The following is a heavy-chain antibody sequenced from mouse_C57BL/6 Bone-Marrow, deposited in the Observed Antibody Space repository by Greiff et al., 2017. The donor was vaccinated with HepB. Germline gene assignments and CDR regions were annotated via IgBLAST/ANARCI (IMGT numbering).Heavy chain of an antibody. CDR2: IYPGDGDT. V-gene: IGHV1-80*01. CDR1: GYAFCSYW. D-gene: IGHD2-5*01. Sequence: QVQLQQSGAELVKPGASVKISCKASGYAFCSYWMNWVKQRPGKGLEWIGQIYPGDGDTNYNGKFKGKATLTADKSSSTAYMQLSSLTSEDSAVYFCARGAYYSNRFAYWGQGTLVTVSA. CDR3: ARGAYYSNRFAY. J-gene: IGHJ3*01.